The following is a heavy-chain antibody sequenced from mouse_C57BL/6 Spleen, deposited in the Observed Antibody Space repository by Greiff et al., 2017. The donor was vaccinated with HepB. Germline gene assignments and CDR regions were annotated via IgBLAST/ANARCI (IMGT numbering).Heavy chain of an antibody. J-gene: IGHJ3*01. V-gene: IGHV1-26*01. CDR3: ATQLGRN. CDR1: GYTFTDYY. CDR2: INPNTGGT. D-gene: IGHD4-1*02. Sequence: EVQLQQSGPELVKPGASVKISCKASGYTFTDYYMNWVKQSHGKSLEWIGDINPNTGGTSYNQKFKGKSTLTVDKSSSTAYMELRSLTTEDSAVYYCATQLGRNWGQGTLVTVSA.